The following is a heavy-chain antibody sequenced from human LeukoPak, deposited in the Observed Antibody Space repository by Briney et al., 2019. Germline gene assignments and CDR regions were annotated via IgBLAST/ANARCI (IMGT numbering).Heavy chain of an antibody. J-gene: IGHJ4*02. CDR3: ARDPEAQYYDFWSGYFDY. CDR2: IIPIFGTA. CDR1: GGTFSSYA. Sequence: SVKVSCKASGGTFSSYAISWVRQAPGQGLEWMGGIIPIFGTANYAQKFQGRVTITAAESTSTAYMELSSLRSEHTAAYYCARDPEAQYYDFWSGYFDYWGQGTLVTVSS. D-gene: IGHD3-3*01. V-gene: IGHV1-69*01.